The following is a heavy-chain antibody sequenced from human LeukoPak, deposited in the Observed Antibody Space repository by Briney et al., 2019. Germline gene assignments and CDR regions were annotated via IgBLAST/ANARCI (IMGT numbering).Heavy chain of an antibody. Sequence: GGSLRLSCAASGFTLSSYAMHWVRQAPGKGLEWVAVISYDGSNKYYADSVKGRFTISRDNSKNTLYLQMNSLRAEDTAVYYCARNEQTYNFDYWGQGTLVTVSS. CDR3: ARNEQTYNFDY. J-gene: IGHJ4*02. D-gene: IGHD1/OR15-1a*01. CDR1: GFTLSSYA. V-gene: IGHV3-30-3*01. CDR2: ISYDGSNK.